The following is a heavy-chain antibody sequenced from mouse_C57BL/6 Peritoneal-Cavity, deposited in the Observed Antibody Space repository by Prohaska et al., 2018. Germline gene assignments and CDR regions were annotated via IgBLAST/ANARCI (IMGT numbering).Heavy chain of an antibody. CDR3: ARSDMTTGVAGY. J-gene: IGHJ2*01. D-gene: IGHD1-1*01. Sequence: MSCKASGYTFTSYTMHWVKQRPGQGLEWIGYINPSSGYTKYKQKVKDKAKLTADKYASTAYMLLSSLTSEDCAVYDCARSDMTTGVAGYWGQGTTLTVS. CDR2: INPSSGYT. CDR1: GYTFTSYT. V-gene: IGHV1-4*01.